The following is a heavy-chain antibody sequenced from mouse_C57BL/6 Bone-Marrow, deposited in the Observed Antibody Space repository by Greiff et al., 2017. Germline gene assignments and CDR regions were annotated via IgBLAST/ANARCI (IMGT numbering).Heavy chain of an antibody. CDR3: TRYTTVVATDYAMDY. Sequence: EVMLVESGGGLVQPGGSMKLSCAASGFTFSDAWMDWVRQSPEKGLEWVAEIRNKANNHATYYAESVKGRFTISRDDSKSSVYLQMNSLRAEDTGIYYCTRYTTVVATDYAMDYWGQGTSVTVSS. V-gene: IGHV6-6*01. J-gene: IGHJ4*01. CDR2: IRNKANNHAT. D-gene: IGHD1-1*01. CDR1: GFTFSDAW.